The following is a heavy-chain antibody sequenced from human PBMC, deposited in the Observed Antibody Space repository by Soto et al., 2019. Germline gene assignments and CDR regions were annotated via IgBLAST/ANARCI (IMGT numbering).Heavy chain of an antibody. Sequence: PSETLSLTCTVSGASIRSSYWSWIRQPPGQGLEWLGYIHDSGSTRYNPSLNSRVTMSIDTSKNQISLKVSSVTAADTALYSCARSVTTYASHFDSWGHGTLVTVSS. J-gene: IGHJ4*01. V-gene: IGHV4-59*01. CDR2: IHDSGST. CDR3: ARSVTTYASHFDS. D-gene: IGHD3-22*01. CDR1: GASIRSSY.